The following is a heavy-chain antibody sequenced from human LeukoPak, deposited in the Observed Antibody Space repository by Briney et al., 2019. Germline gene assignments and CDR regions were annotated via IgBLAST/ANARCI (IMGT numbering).Heavy chain of an antibody. CDR3: ARVYYDSSGYYPSVGAFDI. CDR2: INWNGGST. CDR1: GFTFDDYG. J-gene: IGHJ3*02. D-gene: IGHD3-22*01. Sequence: PGGSLRLSCAASGFTFDDYGMSWVRQAPGKGLEWVSGINWNGGSTGYADSVKGRFTISRDNAKNSLYLQMNSLRAEDTALYYCARVYYDSSGYYPSVGAFDIWGQGTMVTVSS. V-gene: IGHV3-20*04.